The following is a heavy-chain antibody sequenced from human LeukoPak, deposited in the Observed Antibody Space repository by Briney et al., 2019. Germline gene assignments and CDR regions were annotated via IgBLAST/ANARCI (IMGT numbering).Heavy chain of an antibody. Sequence: GGSLRLSCAASGFTVSSNYMSWVRQAPGKGLEWVSVIYSGGSTYYADSVKGRFTISRGNSKNTLYLQMNSLRAEDTAVYYCARDTRRIQLSSFDPWGQGTLVTVSS. D-gene: IGHD5-18*01. V-gene: IGHV3-66*02. CDR2: IYSGGST. CDR1: GFTVSSNY. CDR3: ARDTRRIQLSSFDP. J-gene: IGHJ5*02.